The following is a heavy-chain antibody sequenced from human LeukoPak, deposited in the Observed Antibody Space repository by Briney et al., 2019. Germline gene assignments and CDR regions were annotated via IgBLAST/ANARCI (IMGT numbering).Heavy chain of an antibody. V-gene: IGHV3-23*01. CDR2: ISASGLST. CDR1: GFTFSNYA. D-gene: IGHD1-20*01. CDR3: AKETSITGAGDF. J-gene: IGHJ4*02. Sequence: GGSLRLSCAASGFTFSNYAMSWVRQAPGKGLEYVSPISASGLSTYYTDSVRGRFTNSRDNSKNTLYLQMHSLRAEDAAVYYCAKETSITGAGDFWGQGALVTVSS.